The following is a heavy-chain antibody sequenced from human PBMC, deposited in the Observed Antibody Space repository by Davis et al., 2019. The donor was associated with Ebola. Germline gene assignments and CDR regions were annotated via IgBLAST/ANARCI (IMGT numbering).Heavy chain of an antibody. D-gene: IGHD3-3*01. CDR2: INSAGTT. CDR1: THIFTGYF. CDR3: AGDFWSGWGPFDP. J-gene: IGHJ5*02. V-gene: IGHV1-46*01. Sequence: ASVKVSCKASTHIFTGYFIHWVRQAPGQGLEWMGMINSAGTTTYAQKFQDRVSMTRDTSTTTVYMELSSLRFEDTAVYYCAGDFWSGWGPFDPWGQGFMVTVSS.